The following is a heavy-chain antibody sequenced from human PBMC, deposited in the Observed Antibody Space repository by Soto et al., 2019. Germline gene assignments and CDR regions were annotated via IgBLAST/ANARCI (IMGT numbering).Heavy chain of an antibody. V-gene: IGHV6-1*01. CDR1: GETVSSKGVE. D-gene: IGHD2-15*01. Sequence: SPTLSLSCVGSGETVSSKGVEWNWVRKSPSRGLEWIGRTYYRSRWYSDYAVSVRSRIDINADTSKNQVSLQLNSVTPEDTAVNYCARSEEDSDYYYYGMAVCDQGTTVTISS. J-gene: IGHJ6*02. CDR2: TYYRSRWYS. CDR3: ARSEEDSDYYYYGMAV.